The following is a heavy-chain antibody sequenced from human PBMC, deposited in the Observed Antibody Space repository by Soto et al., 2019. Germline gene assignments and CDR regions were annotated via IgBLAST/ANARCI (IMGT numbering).Heavy chain of an antibody. J-gene: IGHJ4*02. V-gene: IGHV1-3*04. CDR1: GYTFTSYS. Sequence: ASVKVSCKASGYTFTSYSIHWVRQAPGQGLEWIGWINTDNGDAKYSQKFQGRVTITADESTSTAYMELSSLRSEDTAVYYCARDGRYYYDSSGFYYFDYWGQGTLVTVSS. D-gene: IGHD3-22*01. CDR3: ARDGRYYYDSSGFYYFDY. CDR2: INTDNGDA.